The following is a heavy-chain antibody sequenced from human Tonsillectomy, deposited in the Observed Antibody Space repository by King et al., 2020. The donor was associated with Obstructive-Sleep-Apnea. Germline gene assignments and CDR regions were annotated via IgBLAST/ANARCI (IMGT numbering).Heavy chain of an antibody. V-gene: IGHV3-43D*03. CDR1: GFTLDDYA. J-gene: IGHJ4*02. CDR2: ISWDGRGI. Sequence: VQLVESGGVVVQPGGSLRLSCAASGFTLDDYAMHWVRQAPGKGLEWVSLISWDGRGIFYGDSVKGRFTISRDNRKNSLYLQMNSLRAEDTALYYCARDSHPYSGSYYDYWGQGTLVTVSS. CDR3: ARDSHPYSGSYYDY. D-gene: IGHD1-26*01.